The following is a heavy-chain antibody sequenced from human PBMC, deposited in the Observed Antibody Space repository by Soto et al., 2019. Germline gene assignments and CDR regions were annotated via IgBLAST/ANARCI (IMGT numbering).Heavy chain of an antibody. D-gene: IGHD2-15*01. V-gene: IGHV3-23*01. CDR3: ANRYCSGGSCHIYFDY. Sequence: GGSLRLSCAASGFTFSSYAMSWVRQAPGKGLEWVSAISYSGGSTYYADSVKGRFTISRDNSKNTLYLQMNSLRAEDTAVYYCANRYCSGGSCHIYFDYWGQGTLVTVSS. CDR2: ISYSGGST. J-gene: IGHJ4*02. CDR1: GFTFSSYA.